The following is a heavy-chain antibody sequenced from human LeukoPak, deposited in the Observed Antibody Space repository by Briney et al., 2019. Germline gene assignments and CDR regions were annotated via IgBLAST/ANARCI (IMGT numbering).Heavy chain of an antibody. J-gene: IGHJ3*02. CDR2: ISGSGGST. CDR1: GFTFSSYA. D-gene: IGHD6-6*01. CDR3: AKERAIAARKHADAGFDI. V-gene: IGHV3-23*01. Sequence: GGSLRLSCAASGFTFSSYAMSWVRQAPGKGLEWVSAISGSGGSTYYADSVKGRFTISRDNSKNTLYLQMNSLRAEDTAVYYCAKERAIAARKHADAGFDIWGQGTMVTVSS.